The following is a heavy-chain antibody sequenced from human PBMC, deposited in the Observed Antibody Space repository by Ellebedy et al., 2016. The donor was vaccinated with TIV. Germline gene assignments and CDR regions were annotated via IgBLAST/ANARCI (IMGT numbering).Heavy chain of an antibody. V-gene: IGHV1-46*04. CDR1: GGTFSSYA. CDR2: INSRTGDT. J-gene: IGHJ4*02. CDR3: ARSRGSCWLHTPDY. Sequence: AASVKVSCKASGGTFSSYAISGVRQAPGQGLEWMGIINSRTGDTTYAQKLQGRVTMTRDTSTSTAYMELSSLRSDDTAVYFCARSRGSCWLHTPDYWGQGSLVTVSS. D-gene: IGHD6-19*01.